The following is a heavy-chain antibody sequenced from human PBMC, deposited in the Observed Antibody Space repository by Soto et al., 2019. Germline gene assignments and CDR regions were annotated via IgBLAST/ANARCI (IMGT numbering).Heavy chain of an antibody. CDR2: IKQDGSEK. Sequence: GGSLRLSCAASGFTFSSYWMSWVRQAPGKGLEWVANIKQDGSEKYYGDSVKGGLTISSDNAKNSLYLQMNSLRAEDTAVYDCARDHRGYGSGGSCYSSDAEYFQHWGQGTLVTVSS. D-gene: IGHD2-15*01. V-gene: IGHV3-7*01. CDR1: GFTFSSYW. CDR3: ARDHRGYGSGGSCYSSDAEYFQH. J-gene: IGHJ1*01.